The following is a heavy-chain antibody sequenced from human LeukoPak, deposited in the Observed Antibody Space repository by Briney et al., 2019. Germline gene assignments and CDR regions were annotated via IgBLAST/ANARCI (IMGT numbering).Heavy chain of an antibody. CDR1: GYTFTCYY. D-gene: IGHD2-2*01. CDR3: ARGLVPRYYYYMDV. J-gene: IGHJ6*03. Sequence: GASVKVSCKASGYTFTCYYLHWVRQAPGQGLEWMGWINPNSGGTKYAQKLQGRVTMTRDTSISTAYMELNRLRSNDTAVYYCARGLVPRYYYYMDVWGKGTTVTVSS. CDR2: INPNSGGT. V-gene: IGHV1-2*02.